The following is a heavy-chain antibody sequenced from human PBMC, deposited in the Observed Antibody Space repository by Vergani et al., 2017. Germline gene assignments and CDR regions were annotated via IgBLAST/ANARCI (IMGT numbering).Heavy chain of an antibody. V-gene: IGHV1-2*02. CDR3: AHSWNFGRRDWFDS. Sequence: QGQLAQSGPVMKKPGGSMKVSCQASESTFSDYNIHWVRQAPGQGLQWMGWISPKTGDTDYLQRFQDRVTMTRDASTKTVYLKMTRLTSDDTAIYYCAHSWNFGRRDWFDSWGPGTLVTVSS. D-gene: IGHD1-26*01. CDR1: ESTFSDYN. J-gene: IGHJ5*01. CDR2: ISPKTGDT.